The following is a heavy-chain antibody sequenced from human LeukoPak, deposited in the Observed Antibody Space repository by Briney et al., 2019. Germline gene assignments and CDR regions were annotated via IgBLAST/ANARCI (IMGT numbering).Heavy chain of an antibody. Sequence: GGSLRLSCAASGFTFSGYSMNWVRQAPGKGLEWVSYISESSSHTYNADSVKGRFTISPDNAKNSLYLQMNSLRVEGTGIYYCARDRAVKARIGGMDVWGQGTTVIVSS. CDR1: GFTFSGYS. CDR2: ISESSSHT. V-gene: IGHV3-21*06. J-gene: IGHJ6*02. CDR3: ARDRAVKARIGGMDV. D-gene: IGHD5-24*01.